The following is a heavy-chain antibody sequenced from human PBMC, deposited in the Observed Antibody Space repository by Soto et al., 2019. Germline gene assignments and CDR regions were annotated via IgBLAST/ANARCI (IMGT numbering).Heavy chain of an antibody. V-gene: IGHV1-18*01. CDR3: AKPYKVFFYDSSGYLDY. J-gene: IGHJ4*02. Sequence: QVQLVQSGAEVKKPGASVKVSCKASGYTFTSYGISWVRQAPGQGLEWMGWISAYNGNTNYAQKLQGRVTMTTDTATSTSYMALRSLRSDDTAVYYSAKPYKVFFYDSSGYLDYWGQGTLVNVSS. D-gene: IGHD3-22*01. CDR1: GYTFTSYG. CDR2: ISAYNGNT.